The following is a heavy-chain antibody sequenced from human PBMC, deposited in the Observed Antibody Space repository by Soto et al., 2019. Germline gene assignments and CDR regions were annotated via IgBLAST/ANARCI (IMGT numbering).Heavy chain of an antibody. CDR3: VHPYSDSSSSYGYFDY. CDR2: IYWDGDE. V-gene: IGHV2-5*02. CDR1: GFSLSTSGVG. Sequence: QITLKESGPTLVKPTQTLTLTCTFSGFSLSTSGVGVGWIRQSPGKALEWLALIYWDGDERYSPSLKSRLTITKDTSKKQVVLRMTNMDPVDTATYFCVHPYSDSSSSYGYFDYWGQGALVTVSS. J-gene: IGHJ4*02. D-gene: IGHD3-22*01.